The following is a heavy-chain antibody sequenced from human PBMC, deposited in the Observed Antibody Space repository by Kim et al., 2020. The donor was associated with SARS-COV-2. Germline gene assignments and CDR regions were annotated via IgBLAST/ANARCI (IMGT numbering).Heavy chain of an antibody. CDR3: ARDIGGGVYYYDSSGRFDP. V-gene: IGHV4-59*01. D-gene: IGHD3-22*01. Sequence: RVTISVDTSKNQFSLKLSSVTAADTAVYYCARDIGGGVYYYDSSGRFDPWGQGTLVTVSS. J-gene: IGHJ5*02.